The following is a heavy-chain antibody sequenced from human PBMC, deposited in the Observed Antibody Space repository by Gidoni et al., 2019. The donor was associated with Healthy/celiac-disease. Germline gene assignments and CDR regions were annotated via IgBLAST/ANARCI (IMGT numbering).Heavy chain of an antibody. Sequence: STNYNPSLKSRVTISVDTSKNQFSLKLSSVTAADTAVYYCARVVPATRYYYYYYGMDVWGQGTTVTVSS. CDR2: ST. CDR3: ARVVPATRYYYYYYGMDV. V-gene: IGHV4-59*01. D-gene: IGHD6-6*01. J-gene: IGHJ6*02.